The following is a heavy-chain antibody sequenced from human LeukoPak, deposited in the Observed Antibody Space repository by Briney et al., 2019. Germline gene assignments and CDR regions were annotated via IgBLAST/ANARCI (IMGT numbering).Heavy chain of an antibody. D-gene: IGHD6-13*01. CDR3: ARDIAAAVLLIYGMDV. V-gene: IGHV1-2*02. CDR2: INPNSGGT. CDR1: GYTFTGYY. Sequence: ASVKVSSKASGYTFTGYYMHWVRQAPGQGLEWMGWINPNSGGTNYAQKFQGRVTMTRDTSISTAYMELSRLRSDDTAVYYCARDIAAAVLLIYGMDVWGQGTTVTVSS. J-gene: IGHJ6*02.